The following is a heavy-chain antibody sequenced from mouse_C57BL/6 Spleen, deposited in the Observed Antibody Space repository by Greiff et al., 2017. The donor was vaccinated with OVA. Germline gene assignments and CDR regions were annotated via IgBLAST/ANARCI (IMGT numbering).Heavy chain of an antibody. CDR1: GYTFTSYW. Sequence: QVQLQQPGAELVRPGSSVKLSCKASGYTFTSYWMDWVKQRPGQGLEWIGNIYPSDSETHYNQKFKDKATLTVDKSSSTAYMQLSSLTSEDSAVYYCARSDYYGSSYEAMDYWGQGTSVTVSS. D-gene: IGHD1-1*01. CDR3: ARSDYYGSSYEAMDY. CDR2: IYPSDSET. J-gene: IGHJ4*01. V-gene: IGHV1-61*01.